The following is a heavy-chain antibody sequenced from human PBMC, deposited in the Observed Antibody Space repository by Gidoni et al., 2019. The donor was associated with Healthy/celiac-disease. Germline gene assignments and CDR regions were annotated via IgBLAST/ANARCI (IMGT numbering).Heavy chain of an antibody. Sequence: QVQLQESGPGLVKPSQTLSLTCTVSGGSISSGSYYWSWIRQPAGKGLEWIGRIYTSGSTNYNPSLKSRVTISVDTSKNQFSLKLSSVTAADTAVYYCARAKGPRIAVAGAPLDYWGQGTLVTVSS. CDR1: GGSISSGSYY. J-gene: IGHJ4*02. V-gene: IGHV4-61*02. CDR2: IYTSGST. CDR3: ARAKGPRIAVAGAPLDY. D-gene: IGHD6-19*01.